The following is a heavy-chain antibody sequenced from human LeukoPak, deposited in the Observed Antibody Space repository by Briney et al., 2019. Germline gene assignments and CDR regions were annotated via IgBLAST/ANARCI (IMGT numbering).Heavy chain of an antibody. D-gene: IGHD6-13*01. J-gene: IGHJ4*02. CDR1: GGSISSGGYY. CDR3: ARDPGYSSSWKPL. Sequence: PSETLSLTCTVSGGSISSGGYYWSWIRQPPGKGLEWIGYIYHSGSTYYNPSLKSRVTISVDRSKNQFSLKLSSVTAADTAVYYCARDPGYSSSWKPLWGQGTLVTVSS. V-gene: IGHV4-30-2*01. CDR2: IYHSGST.